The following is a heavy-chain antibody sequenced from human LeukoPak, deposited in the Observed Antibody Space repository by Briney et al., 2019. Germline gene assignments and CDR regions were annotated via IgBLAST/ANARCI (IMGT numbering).Heavy chain of an antibody. J-gene: IGHJ4*02. Sequence: SETLSLTCAVFGGSFSDYYWSWIRQPPGKGLEWIGEVNHSGSTNYNPSLKSRITMSVDTSKNQFSLKLSSVTAADTAVYYRARGGIRVGFVVVVAVPVRRYFFDYWGQGALVTVSS. CDR3: ARGGIRVGFVVVVAVPVRRYFFDY. D-gene: IGHD2-15*01. V-gene: IGHV4-34*01. CDR2: VNHSGST. CDR1: GGSFSDYY.